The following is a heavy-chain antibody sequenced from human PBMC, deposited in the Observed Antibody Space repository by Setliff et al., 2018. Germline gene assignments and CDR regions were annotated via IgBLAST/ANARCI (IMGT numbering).Heavy chain of an antibody. CDR2: ISYDGSNK. J-gene: IGHJ4*02. D-gene: IGHD3-16*01. Sequence: GGSLRLSCAASGFTFSSYAMHWVRQAPGKELEWVAVISYDGSNKYYADSVKGRFTISRDNSKNTLYLQMNSLRAEDTAVYYCARDGGEYWGQGTLVTVSS. CDR1: GFTFSSYA. V-gene: IGHV3-30*04. CDR3: ARDGGEY.